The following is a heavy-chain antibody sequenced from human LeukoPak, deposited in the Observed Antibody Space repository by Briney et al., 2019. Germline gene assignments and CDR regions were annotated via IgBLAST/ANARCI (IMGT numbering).Heavy chain of an antibody. CDR3: AKSRGVVPAAPLGY. J-gene: IGHJ4*02. CDR1: GFTFSSYG. V-gene: IGHV3-30*18. CDR2: ISYDGSNK. Sequence: GRSLRLSCAASGFTFSSYGMHWVRQAPSKGLEWVAVISYDGSNKYYADSVKGRFTISRDNSKNTLYLQMNSLRAEDTAVYYCAKSRGVVPAAPLGYWGQGTLVTVSS. D-gene: IGHD2-2*01.